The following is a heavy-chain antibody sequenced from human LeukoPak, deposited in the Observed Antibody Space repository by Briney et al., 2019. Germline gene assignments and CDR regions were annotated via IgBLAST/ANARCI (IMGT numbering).Heavy chain of an antibody. CDR3: AAGSSSSDY. CDR1: GFTFSSYE. Sequence: GGSLRLSCIASGFTFSSYEMDWVRRAPGRGLEWVSVIYSGGSTYYADSVKGRFTISRDNSKNTLYLQMNSLRAEDTAVYYCAAGSSSSDYWGQGTLVTVSS. J-gene: IGHJ4*02. V-gene: IGHV3-66*02. D-gene: IGHD6-6*01. CDR2: IYSGGST.